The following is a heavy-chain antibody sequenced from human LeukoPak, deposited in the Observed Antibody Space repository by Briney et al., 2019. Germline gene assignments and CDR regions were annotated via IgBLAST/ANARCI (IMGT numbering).Heavy chain of an antibody. D-gene: IGHD2-21*02. CDR1: GGSFSGYY. Sequence: KPSETLSLTCAVYGGSFSGYYWSWIRQPPGKGLEWIGGINHSGSTNYNPSLKSRVTISVDTSKNQFSLKLSSVTAADTAVYYCARRVVVTARNVFDYWGQGTLVTVSS. V-gene: IGHV4-34*01. CDR2: INHSGST. J-gene: IGHJ4*02. CDR3: ARRVVVTARNVFDY.